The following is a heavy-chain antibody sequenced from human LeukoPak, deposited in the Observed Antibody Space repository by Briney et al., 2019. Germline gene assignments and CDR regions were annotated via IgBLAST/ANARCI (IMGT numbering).Heavy chain of an antibody. D-gene: IGHD6-13*01. J-gene: IGHJ4*02. V-gene: IGHV4-59*12. Sequence: SETLSLTCTVSGGSISSYYWSWIRQPPGKGLEWIGYIYYSGSTNYNPSLKSRVTISVDTSKNQFSLKLSSVTAADTAVYYCAKDLPRSSSWGQGTLVTVSS. CDR1: GGSISSYY. CDR2: IYYSGST. CDR3: AKDLPRSSS.